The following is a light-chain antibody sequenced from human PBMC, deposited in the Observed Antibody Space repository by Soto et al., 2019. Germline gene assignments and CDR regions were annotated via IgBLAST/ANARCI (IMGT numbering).Light chain of an antibody. Sequence: EIVLTQSPGILSLSPGERATLSCRASHTITGSYLAWYQQKPGQAPRLLIYGASIRATGIPDRFSGSASGTDFTLTISRLEPEDFAVYYCQQYGSSPRTFGQGTKVEIK. CDR2: GAS. CDR1: HTITGSY. J-gene: IGKJ1*01. V-gene: IGKV3-20*01. CDR3: QQYGSSPRT.